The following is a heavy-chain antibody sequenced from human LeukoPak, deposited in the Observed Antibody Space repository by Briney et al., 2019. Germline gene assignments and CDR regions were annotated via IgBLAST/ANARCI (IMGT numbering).Heavy chain of an antibody. Sequence: SETLSLTCAVYSGSFSGYYWSWIRQPPGKGLEWIGEINHSGSTNYNPSLKSRVTISVDTSKNQFSLKLSSVTAADTAVYYCARGARGRYSSSYYYGMDVWGQGTTVTVSS. CDR2: INHSGST. V-gene: IGHV4-34*01. CDR3: ARGARGRYSSSYYYGMDV. J-gene: IGHJ6*02. CDR1: SGSFSGYY. D-gene: IGHD6-6*01.